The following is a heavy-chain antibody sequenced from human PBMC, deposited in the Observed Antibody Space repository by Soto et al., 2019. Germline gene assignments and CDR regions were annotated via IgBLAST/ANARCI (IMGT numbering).Heavy chain of an antibody. CDR2: IYYSGST. CDR3: ARYYYASGNYYYYMDV. D-gene: IGHD3-10*01. V-gene: IGHV4-59*01. Sequence: SETLSLTCTVSGVSISSYYWSWIRQPPAKGLEWIGYIYYSGSTNCNPSLKSRVTISVDTSKNQSSLKLSSVTAADTAVYYCARYYYASGNYYYYMDVWGKGTTVTVSS. CDR1: GVSISSYY. J-gene: IGHJ6*03.